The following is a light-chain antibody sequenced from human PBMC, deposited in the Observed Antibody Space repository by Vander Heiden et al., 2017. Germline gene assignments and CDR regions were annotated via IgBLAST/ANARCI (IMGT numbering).Light chain of an antibody. CDR1: SSNIGSHT. Sequence: QSVLTQPPSASGTPGQRVSIPCSGRSSNIGSHTVNWYQQYPGAAPKILIYLDHQRHSGVADRVPGSKSGTSASLAISGLQYEDEADYYCAVRDDNLRAVVFGGGTKLTVL. J-gene: IGLJ3*02. CDR3: AVRDDNLRAVV. CDR2: LDH. V-gene: IGLV1-44*01.